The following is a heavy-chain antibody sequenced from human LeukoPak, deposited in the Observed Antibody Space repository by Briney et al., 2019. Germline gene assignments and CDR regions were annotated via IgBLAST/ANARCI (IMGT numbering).Heavy chain of an antibody. D-gene: IGHD6-25*01. CDR3: ARAGANSYDC. Sequence: PSETLSLTCTVSGGSISSSSYYWGWIRQPPGKGLEWIGTTYYSGNTYYNPSLKSRVTISVDTSKNQFSLKLSSVTAADTAVYYCARAGANSYDCWGQGTLVTVSS. CDR2: TYYSGNT. V-gene: IGHV4-39*01. CDR1: GGSISSSSYY. J-gene: IGHJ4*02.